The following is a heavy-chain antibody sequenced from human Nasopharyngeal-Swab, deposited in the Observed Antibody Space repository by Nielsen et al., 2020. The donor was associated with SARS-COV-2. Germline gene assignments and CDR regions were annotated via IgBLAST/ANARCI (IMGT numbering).Heavy chain of an antibody. D-gene: IGHD3-10*01. CDR3: ARDSGDYGSGSYYYYYYMDV. V-gene: IGHV3-23*01. Sequence: GESLKISCAASGFAYNNYAMNWVRQAPGKGLEWVSVISGSGDTTYYADSVKGRFTISRDNSKNTLYLQMNSLRAEDTAVYYCARDSGDYGSGSYYYYYYMDVWGKGTTVTVSS. CDR1: GFAYNNYA. J-gene: IGHJ6*03. CDR2: ISGSGDTT.